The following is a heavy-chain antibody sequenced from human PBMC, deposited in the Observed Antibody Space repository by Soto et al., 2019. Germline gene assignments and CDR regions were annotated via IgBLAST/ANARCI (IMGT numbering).Heavy chain of an antibody. CDR2: INAGNGNT. D-gene: IGHD6-13*01. Sequence: QVQLVQSGAEEKKPGASVKVSCKASGYTFTSYAMHWVRQAPGQRLEWMGWINAGNGNTKYSQKFQGRVTITRDTPASTAYMELSSLRSEDTAVYYCASDRQQLNWFDPWGQGTLVTVSS. V-gene: IGHV1-3*05. CDR3: ASDRQQLNWFDP. J-gene: IGHJ5*02. CDR1: GYTFTSYA.